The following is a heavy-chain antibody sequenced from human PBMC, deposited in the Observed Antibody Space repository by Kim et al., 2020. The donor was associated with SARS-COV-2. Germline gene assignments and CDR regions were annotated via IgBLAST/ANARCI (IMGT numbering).Heavy chain of an antibody. D-gene: IGHD3-10*01. Sequence: KGRFTISRDNSKNTLYLQMNSLRAEDTAVYYCAKVFNVVWSRGDGLWFDPWGQGTLVTVSS. CDR3: AKVFNVVWSRGDGLWFDP. V-gene: IGHV3-23*01. J-gene: IGHJ5*02.